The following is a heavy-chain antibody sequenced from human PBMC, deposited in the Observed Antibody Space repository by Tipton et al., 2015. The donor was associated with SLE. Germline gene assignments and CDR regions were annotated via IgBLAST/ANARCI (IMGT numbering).Heavy chain of an antibody. D-gene: IGHD6-13*01. CDR3: ARGGSSTWYESYYYYYMDV. CDR2: IDPDSGGT. V-gene: IGHV1-2*02. J-gene: IGHJ6*03. Sequence: QLVQSGAEVKKPGASVKVSCKASGYTFTDYYVHWVRQAPGQGLEWMGWIDPDSGGTNYAQTFQGRVTMTRDTSISTAYMELSRLRSDDTAVYYCARGGSSTWYESYYYYYMDVWGKGTTVTVSS. CDR1: GYTFTDYY.